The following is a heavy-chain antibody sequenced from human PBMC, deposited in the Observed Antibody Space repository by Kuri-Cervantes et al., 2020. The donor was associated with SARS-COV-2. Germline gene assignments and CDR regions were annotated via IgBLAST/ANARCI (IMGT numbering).Heavy chain of an antibody. V-gene: IGHV3-30*03. CDR2: ISDDGKKK. Sequence: GGSLRLSCTASGFNFSTTDMHWVRQTPGKGLEWVAVISDDGKKKKCVASGKGRFTISRDNSQNTLYPQMNSLRAEDTAVYYCARAGTASGYDQYYYYYYGMDVWGQGTTVTVSS. CDR3: ARAGTASGYDQYYYYYYGMDV. CDR1: GFNFSTTD. J-gene: IGHJ6*02. D-gene: IGHD5-12*01.